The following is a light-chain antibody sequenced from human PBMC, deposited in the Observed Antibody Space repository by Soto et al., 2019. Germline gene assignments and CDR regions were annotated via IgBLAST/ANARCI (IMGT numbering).Light chain of an antibody. CDR2: GAS. CDR1: QSVYTT. V-gene: IGKV3-15*01. CDR3: QKYSKWPLT. J-gene: IGKJ4*01. Sequence: EIVMTQSPATLSVSPGERATLSCRASQSVYTTLAWDQQKPGQAPRLLIYGASTRATGTPARFSGTGSATEFTLTISSLQSEDSAVYYCQKYSKWPLTFGGGTKVEI.